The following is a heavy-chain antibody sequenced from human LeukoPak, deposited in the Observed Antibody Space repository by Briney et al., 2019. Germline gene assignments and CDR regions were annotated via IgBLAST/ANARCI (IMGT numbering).Heavy chain of an antibody. CDR3: ARSTLMTTVTTGVDY. V-gene: IGHV3-33*01. CDR1: GFTFSSYG. J-gene: IGHJ4*02. Sequence: GRSLRLSCAASGFTFSSYGMHWVRQAPGKGLEWVAVIWYDGSNKYYADSVKGRFTISRDNSKNTLYLQMNSLRAEDTAVYYCARSTLMTTVTTGVDYWGQGTLVTVSS. D-gene: IGHD4-17*01. CDR2: IWYDGSNK.